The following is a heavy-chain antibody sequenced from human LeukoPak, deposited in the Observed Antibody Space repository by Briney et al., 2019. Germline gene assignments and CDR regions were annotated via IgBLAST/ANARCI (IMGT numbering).Heavy chain of an antibody. J-gene: IGHJ6*03. CDR1: GFTFSSYE. D-gene: IGHD3-9*01. CDR3: AKDGNVLRYFDWLPSLPDYYYYMDV. CDR2: ISSSGSTI. V-gene: IGHV3-48*03. Sequence: GGSLRLSCAASGFTFSSYEMNWVRQAPGKGLEWVSYISSSGSTIYYADSVKGRFTMSRDNSKNTLYLQMNSLRAEDTAVYYCAKDGNVLRYFDWLPSLPDYYYYMDVWGKGTTVTVSS.